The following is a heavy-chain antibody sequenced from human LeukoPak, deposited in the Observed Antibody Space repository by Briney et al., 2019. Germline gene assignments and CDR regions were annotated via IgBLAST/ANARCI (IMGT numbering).Heavy chain of an antibody. D-gene: IGHD6-19*01. CDR2: ISYDGSNK. Sequence: GRSLRLSCAASGFTFSSYGMHWVRQAPGKGLEWVAVISYDGSNKYYADSVKGRFTISRDNSKNTLYLQMNSLRAEDTAVYYCAKYPSGWYWGGVDYWGQGTLVTVSS. CDR1: GFTFSSYG. V-gene: IGHV3-30*18. J-gene: IGHJ4*02. CDR3: AKYPSGWYWGGVDY.